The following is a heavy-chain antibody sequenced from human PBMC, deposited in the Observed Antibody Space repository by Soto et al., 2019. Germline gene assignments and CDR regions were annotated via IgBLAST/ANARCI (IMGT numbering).Heavy chain of an antibody. CDR3: TTGLSNGYYNFDY. CDR1: GFTFNNDW. Sequence: HLVESGGGLVKPGGSLRLSCAASGFTFNNDWMSWVRQAPGKGLEWVGRIKGEADGGTTDYAAPVKGRITISRDHSKDTLYLQMNSLKTEDTAVYYCTTGLSNGYYNFDYWGQGTPVTVSS. D-gene: IGHD3-22*01. J-gene: IGHJ4*02. V-gene: IGHV3-15*01. CDR2: IKGEADGGTT.